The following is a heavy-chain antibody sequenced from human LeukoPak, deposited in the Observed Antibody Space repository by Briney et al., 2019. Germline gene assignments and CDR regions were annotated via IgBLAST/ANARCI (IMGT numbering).Heavy chain of an antibody. CDR2: ICNDGRT. D-gene: IGHD1-26*01. CDR3: ATEENNWEWFDP. Sequence: GGSLRLSCTASRFAVSGNCMSWVRQAPGKGLEWVSLICNDGRTFYRDSVKDRFSISRDSSKSTAYLQMNSLRVEDTAVCYCATEENNWEWFDPWGQGTRVTVSS. CDR1: RFAVSGNC. J-gene: IGHJ5*02. V-gene: IGHV3-66*01.